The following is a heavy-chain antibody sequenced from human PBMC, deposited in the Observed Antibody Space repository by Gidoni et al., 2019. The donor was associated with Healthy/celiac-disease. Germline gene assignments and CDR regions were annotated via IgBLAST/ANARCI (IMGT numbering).Heavy chain of an antibody. CDR1: GFTFSSYA. V-gene: IGHV3-23*01. Sequence: EVQLLESGGGLVQPGGSLRLSCEASGFTFSSYAMSWVRQAPGKGLEWVSAISGSGGSTYYADSVKGRFTISRDNSKNTLYLQMNSLRAEDTAVYYCAKDRHYYDSSGYYGADYWGQGTLVTVSS. D-gene: IGHD3-22*01. J-gene: IGHJ4*02. CDR3: AKDRHYYDSSGYYGADY. CDR2: ISGSGGST.